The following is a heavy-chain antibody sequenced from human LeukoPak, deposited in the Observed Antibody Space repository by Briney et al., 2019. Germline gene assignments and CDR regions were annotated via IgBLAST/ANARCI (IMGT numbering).Heavy chain of an antibody. CDR3: ASATLRCSGGSCYEMDV. CDR1: GGTLRRYA. V-gene: IGHV1-69*06. D-gene: IGHD2-15*01. J-gene: IGHJ6*04. Sequence: ASVKVSCKASGGTLRRYAISWVRQAPGQGLEWMGGIIPLFGTPDYAQKFQDRLTITADKSTSTAYMELSSLRSEDTAVYYCASATLRCSGGSCYEMDVWGKGTTVTVSS. CDR2: IIPLFGTP.